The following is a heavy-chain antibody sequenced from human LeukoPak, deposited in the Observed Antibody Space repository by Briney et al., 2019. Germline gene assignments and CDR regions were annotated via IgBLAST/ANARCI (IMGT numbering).Heavy chain of an antibody. V-gene: IGHV3-23*01. CDR3: AKGIGYGGNSAGDY. D-gene: IGHD4-23*01. CDR2: ISGRGGST. CDR1: GFTFSNYH. Sequence: GGSLRLSCAASGFTFSNYHMLWASQARGKGREGVSAISGRGGSTYSADSVTGRLPISRNNYKNTLYLQMSTLSAEDTAVYYCAKGIGYGGNSAGDYWGQGTLVTVSS. J-gene: IGHJ4*02.